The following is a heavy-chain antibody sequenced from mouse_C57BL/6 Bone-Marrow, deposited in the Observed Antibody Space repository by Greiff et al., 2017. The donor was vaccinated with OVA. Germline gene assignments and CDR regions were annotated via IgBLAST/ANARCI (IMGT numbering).Heavy chain of an antibody. CDR2: ISDGGSYT. J-gene: IGHJ3*01. V-gene: IGHV5-4*03. CDR3: ARAAYYYGSSPFAY. CDR1: GFTFSSYA. D-gene: IGHD1-1*01. Sequence: EVKLMESGGGLVKPGGSLKLSCAASGFTFSSYAMSWVRQTPEKRLEWVATISDGGSYTYYPDNVKGRFTISRDNAKNNLYLQMSHLKSEDTAMYYCARAAYYYGSSPFAYWGQGTLVTVSA.